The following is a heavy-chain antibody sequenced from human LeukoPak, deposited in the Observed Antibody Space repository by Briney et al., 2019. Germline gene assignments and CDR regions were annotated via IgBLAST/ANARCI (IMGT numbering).Heavy chain of an antibody. V-gene: IGHV1-46*01. CDR3: ARDNSVRDEAWWFYP. D-gene: IGHD5-24*01. J-gene: IGHJ5*02. Sequence: ASVKVSCKASGYTFTSYYMHWVRQAPGQGLEWMGIINPSGGSTSYAQKFQGRVTLTRDMSTSTDYLELSSLRSEDTAVYYCARDNSVRDEAWWFYPWGQGTLVTVSS. CDR1: GYTFTSYY. CDR2: INPSGGST.